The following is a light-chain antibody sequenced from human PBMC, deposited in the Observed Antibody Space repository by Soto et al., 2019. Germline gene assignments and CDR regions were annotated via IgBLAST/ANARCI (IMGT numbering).Light chain of an antibody. CDR1: QSVSRY. CDR2: GAS. Sequence: VLTQSPGTLSLSPGERATLSRRASQSVSRYLVWYQQKPGQAPRLLIYGASSRASGIPDRFSGSGSGTDFTLTISRLEPEDFAVYYCQQYGSSPMTFGQGTKVEIK. V-gene: IGKV3-20*01. CDR3: QQYGSSPMT. J-gene: IGKJ1*01.